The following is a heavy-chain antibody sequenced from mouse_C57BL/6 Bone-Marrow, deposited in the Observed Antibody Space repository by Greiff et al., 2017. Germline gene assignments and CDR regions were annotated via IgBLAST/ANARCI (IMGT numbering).Heavy chain of an antibody. V-gene: IGHV5-16*01. D-gene: IGHD4-1*01. CDR1: GFTFSDYY. J-gene: IGHJ1*03. Sequence: VMLVESEGGLVQPGSSMKLSCTASGFTFSDYYMAWVRQVPEKGLEWVANINYDGSSTYYLDSLKSRFIISRDNAKNILYLQMSSLKSEDTATYYCARDSGDWDWYFDVWGTGTTVTVSS. CDR2: INYDGSST. CDR3: ARDSGDWDWYFDV.